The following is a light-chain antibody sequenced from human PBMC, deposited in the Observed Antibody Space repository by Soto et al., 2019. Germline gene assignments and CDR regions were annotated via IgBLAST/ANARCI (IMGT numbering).Light chain of an antibody. J-gene: IGKJ2*01. CDR2: DAS. V-gene: IGKV1-5*01. CDR1: QSISGW. Sequence: DIQMTHSPGARSASVGEGVTITFLASQSISGWLAWYQQKPGNAPKLLIYDASSLESGVPSRFSGSGSGTEFTLTISRLQPDDFATYCCQQHNSYSVNAFGQGTKVDIK. CDR3: QQHNSYSVNA.